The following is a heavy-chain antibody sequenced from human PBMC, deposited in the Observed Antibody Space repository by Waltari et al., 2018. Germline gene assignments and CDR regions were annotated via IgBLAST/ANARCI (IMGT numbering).Heavy chain of an antibody. D-gene: IGHD3-22*01. V-gene: IGHV3-43*01. CDR3: AKDGSYDEXXGDYFDY. Sequence: EVQLVESGGVVVQPGGXMRLSXAASGXTFDDXTMXWVRQSPWKGLGVVSLIIWDVGTTLYXDSLKGRFTLSRXNTXNSLXXQXNSLRTEXXXLYYXAKDGSYDEXXGDYFDYXGQGTLVTVXS. CDR1: GXTFDDXT. J-gene: IGHJ4*02. CDR2: IIWDVGTT.